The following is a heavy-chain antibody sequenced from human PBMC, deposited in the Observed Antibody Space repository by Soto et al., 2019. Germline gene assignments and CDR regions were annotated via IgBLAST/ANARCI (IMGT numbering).Heavy chain of an antibody. CDR3: ARSREHYDILTGYPIENWFDP. Sequence: GGSLRLSCAASGFTFSSYSMNWVRQAPGKGLEWVSSISSSSSYIYYADSVKGRFTISRDNAKNSLYLQMNSLRAEDTAVYYCARSREHYDILTGYPIENWFDPWGQGTLVTVSS. V-gene: IGHV3-21*01. CDR1: GFTFSSYS. CDR2: ISSSSSYI. J-gene: IGHJ5*02. D-gene: IGHD3-9*01.